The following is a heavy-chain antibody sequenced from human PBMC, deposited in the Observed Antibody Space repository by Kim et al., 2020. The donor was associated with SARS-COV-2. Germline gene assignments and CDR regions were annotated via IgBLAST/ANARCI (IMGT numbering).Heavy chain of an antibody. CDR1: GGSISSYY. CDR2: IYYSGST. J-gene: IGHJ4*02. D-gene: IGHD3-22*01. CDR3: ARGLYYYDSSGFQNDY. V-gene: IGHV4-59*13. Sequence: SETLSLTCTVSGGSISSYYWSWIRQPPGKGLEWIGYIYYSGSTNYNPSLKSRVTISVDTSKNQFSLKLSSVTAADTAVYYCARGLYYYDSSGFQNDYWGQGTLVTVSS.